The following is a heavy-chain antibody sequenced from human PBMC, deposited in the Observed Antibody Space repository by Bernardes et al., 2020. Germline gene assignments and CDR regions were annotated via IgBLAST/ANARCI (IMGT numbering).Heavy chain of an antibody. CDR3: ARGLVVPAANHYYMDV. V-gene: IGHV4-59*01. CDR2: IYYSGST. J-gene: IGHJ6*03. D-gene: IGHD2-2*01. CDR1: CGSTSSYY. Sequence: ETRSLTCTVSCGSTSSYYCSWLLPPPGKGLEWIGYIYYSGSTNYNPSLKSRVTISVDTSKNKFSLKLSSVTAADTAVYYCARGLVVPAANHYYMDVWGKGTTVTVSS.